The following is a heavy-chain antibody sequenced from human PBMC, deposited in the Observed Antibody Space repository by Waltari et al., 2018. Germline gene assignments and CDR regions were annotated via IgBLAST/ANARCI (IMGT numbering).Heavy chain of an antibody. V-gene: IGHV3-21*01. Sequence: EVPLVESGGGLVKPVGSIGLFCAASGFTFSSYSLNCVLRAPGKGLEWVSSISSSSSYIYYADSVKGRFTISRDNAKNSLYLQMNSLRAEDTAVYYCARDQNDYGDYFFDYWGQGTPGHRLL. CDR1: GFTFSSYS. CDR3: ARDQNDYGDYFFDY. CDR2: ISSSSSYI. D-gene: IGHD4-17*01. J-gene: IGHJ4*02.